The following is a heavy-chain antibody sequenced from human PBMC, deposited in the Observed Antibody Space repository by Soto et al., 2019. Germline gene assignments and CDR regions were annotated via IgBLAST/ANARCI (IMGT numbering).Heavy chain of an antibody. V-gene: IGHV1-46*01. Sequence: ASVKVSCKASGYTFTSYYMHWVRQAPGQGLEWMGIINPCGGSTSYAQKFQGRVTMTRDTSTSTVYMELSSLRSEDTAVYYCAGDRVTAMDRLDYWGQGTLVTVSS. D-gene: IGHD5-18*01. CDR2: INPCGGST. J-gene: IGHJ4*02. CDR1: GYTFTSYY. CDR3: AGDRVTAMDRLDY.